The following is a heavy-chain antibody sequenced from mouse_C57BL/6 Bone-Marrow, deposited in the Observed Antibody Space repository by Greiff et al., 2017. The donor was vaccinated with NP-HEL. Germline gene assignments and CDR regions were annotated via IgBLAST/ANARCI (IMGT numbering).Heavy chain of an antibody. CDR1: GFTFSDYY. CDR2: ISHGGGST. CDR3: ARQAAQAFSWFAY. Sequence: EVKLMESGGGLVQPGGSLKLSCAASGFTFSDYYMYWVRQTPEKRLEWVAYISHGGGSTYYPDTVKGRFTISRDNAKNTLYLQMSRLKSEDTAMYYCARQAAQAFSWFAYWGQGTLVTVSA. J-gene: IGHJ3*01. V-gene: IGHV5-12*01. D-gene: IGHD3-2*02.